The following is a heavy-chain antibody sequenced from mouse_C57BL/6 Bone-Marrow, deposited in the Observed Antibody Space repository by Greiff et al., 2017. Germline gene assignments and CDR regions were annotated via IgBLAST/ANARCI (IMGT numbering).Heavy chain of an antibody. CDR1: GYTFTNYW. J-gene: IGHJ2*01. CDR3: ATCYGNSYFDY. Sequence: QVQLQQSGAELVRPGTSVKLSCKASGYTFTNYWIGWAKQRPGHGLEWIGDIYPGGGYTNYNEKFKGKATLTADKSSSTAYMQFSSLTSEDSAIYYCATCYGNSYFDYWGQGTTLTVSS. D-gene: IGHD2-10*01. V-gene: IGHV1-63*01. CDR2: IYPGGGYT.